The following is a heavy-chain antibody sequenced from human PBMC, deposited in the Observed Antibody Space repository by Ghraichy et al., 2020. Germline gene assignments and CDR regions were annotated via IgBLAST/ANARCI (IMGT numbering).Heavy chain of an antibody. J-gene: IGHJ6*02. V-gene: IGHV4-61*02. CDR2: IYPSGST. Sequence: SETLSLTCTVSGGSISSGNYYWSWIRQPAGKGLEWIGRIYPSGSTNYNPSLKSRVTISVDTSKNQFSLKLSSVTAADTAVYYCARETYYYDSSGINSRGYYDMDVWGQGTTVTVSS. CDR1: GGSISSGNYY. CDR3: ARETYYYDSSGINSRGYYDMDV. D-gene: IGHD3-22*01.